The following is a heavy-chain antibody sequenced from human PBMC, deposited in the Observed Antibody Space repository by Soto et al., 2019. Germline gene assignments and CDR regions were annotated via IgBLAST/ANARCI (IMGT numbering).Heavy chain of an antibody. V-gene: IGHV3-30-3*01. CDR3: ARDSVRITMVRDPFDY. J-gene: IGHJ4*02. CDR2: ISYDGSNK. D-gene: IGHD3-10*01. CDR1: GFAFSGYA. Sequence: WWSLRHSCAASGFAFSGYALHWVRQAPGKGLEWVAVISYDGSNKYYADSVKGRFTISRDNSKNTLYLQMNSLRAEDTAVYYCARDSVRITMVRDPFDYWGQGTLVTVSS.